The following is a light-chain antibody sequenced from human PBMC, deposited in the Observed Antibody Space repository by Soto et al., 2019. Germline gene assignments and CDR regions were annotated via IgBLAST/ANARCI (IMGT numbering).Light chain of an antibody. J-gene: IGKJ4*01. CDR3: QQRITWPRALT. CDR2: EAS. Sequence: EIVLTQSPATLSLSPGERATLSCRASQSIHTFLAWYQQKPGQAPRLLIHEASNRATGIPARFSGSGSGTDFTLTISSLEPEDFGVYYCQQRITWPRALTFGGGTKVEIK. V-gene: IGKV3-11*01. CDR1: QSIHTF.